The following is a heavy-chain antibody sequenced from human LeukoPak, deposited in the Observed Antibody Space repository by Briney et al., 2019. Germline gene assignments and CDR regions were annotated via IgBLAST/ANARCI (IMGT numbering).Heavy chain of an antibody. J-gene: IGHJ4*02. V-gene: IGHV1-18*01. CDR3: ARGGVDDYGGNGPFDY. CDR1: GYTFTSYD. D-gene: IGHD4-23*01. Sequence: ASVKVSCKASGYTFTSYDITWVRQAPGQGLEWMGWISAHKGYTKYSQRVPGRVLLTADTSTTTAYMELRSLRSDDTAVYYCARGGVDDYGGNGPFDYWGQGTLVTVSP. CDR2: ISAHKGYT.